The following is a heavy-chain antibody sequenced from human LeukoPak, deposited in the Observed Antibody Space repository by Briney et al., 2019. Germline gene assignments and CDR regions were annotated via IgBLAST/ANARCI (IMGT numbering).Heavy chain of an antibody. CDR3: ARGIAAAGDDAFDI. V-gene: IGHV4-59*12. Sequence: SETLSLTCTVSGGSISSYYWSWIRQPPGKGLEWIGYIYYSGSTNYNPSLKSRVTMSVDTSKNQFSLKLSSVTAADTAVYYCARGIAAAGDDAFDIWGQGTMVTVSS. CDR2: IYYSGST. J-gene: IGHJ3*02. CDR1: GGSISSYY. D-gene: IGHD6-13*01.